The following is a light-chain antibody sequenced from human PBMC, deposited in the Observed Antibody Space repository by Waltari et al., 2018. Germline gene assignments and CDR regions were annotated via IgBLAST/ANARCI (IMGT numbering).Light chain of an antibody. J-gene: IGKJ5*01. CDR2: LGS. V-gene: IGKV2-28*01. CDR3: IQALQTPDT. CDR1: QSLLHSNGYNY. Sequence: DIVMTQSPLSLPVTPGEPASISCRYSQSLLHSNGYNYLDWYLQKTGQSPQLLFYLGSKRASVVPDRFSGSESSTNFTLKISRVEAEDVVVYYSIQALQTPDTFRQGTRLEIK.